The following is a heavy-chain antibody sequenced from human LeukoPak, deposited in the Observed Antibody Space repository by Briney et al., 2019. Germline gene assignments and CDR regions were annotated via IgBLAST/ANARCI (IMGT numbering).Heavy chain of an antibody. Sequence: PGGPLRLSCAASGFTFRRDGMHWVRQAPGKGLEGVAVISYDGSNKNYADSVKGRFTISRDNSKNTLYLQMNSLRAEDTAVYYCAKDRRSSWSFDYWGQGTLVTVSS. D-gene: IGHD6-13*01. CDR3: AKDRRSSWSFDY. CDR1: GFTFRRDG. V-gene: IGHV3-30*18. CDR2: ISYDGSNK. J-gene: IGHJ4*02.